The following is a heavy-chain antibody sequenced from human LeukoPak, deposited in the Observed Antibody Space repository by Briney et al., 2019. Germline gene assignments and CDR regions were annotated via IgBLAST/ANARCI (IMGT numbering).Heavy chain of an antibody. D-gene: IGHD5-18*01. Sequence: ASVKVSCKASGYTFTGYYMHWVRQAPGQGLEWMGWINPNSGGTNYAQKFQGRVTMTRDTSISTAYMELSRLRSDDTAVYYCARGWVRGYSYGQSTGYWGQGTLVTVSS. J-gene: IGHJ4*02. CDR2: INPNSGGT. CDR3: ARGWVRGYSYGQSTGY. CDR1: GYTFTGYY. V-gene: IGHV1-2*02.